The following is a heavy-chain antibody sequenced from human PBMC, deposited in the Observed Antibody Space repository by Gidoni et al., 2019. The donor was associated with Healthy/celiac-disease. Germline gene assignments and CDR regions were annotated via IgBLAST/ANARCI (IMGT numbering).Heavy chain of an antibody. V-gene: IGHV3-30*18. D-gene: IGHD6-13*01. J-gene: IGHJ3*02. CDR1: GFTFSSYG. CDR2: ISYDGSNK. CDR3: AKGRSSSWYGDAFDI. Sequence: QVQLVESGGGVVQPGRSLRLSCAASGFTFSSYGMHWVRQAPGKGLEWVAVISYDGSNKYYADSVKGRFTISRDNSKNTLYLQMNSLRAEDTAVYYCAKGRSSSWYGDAFDIWGQGTMVTVSS.